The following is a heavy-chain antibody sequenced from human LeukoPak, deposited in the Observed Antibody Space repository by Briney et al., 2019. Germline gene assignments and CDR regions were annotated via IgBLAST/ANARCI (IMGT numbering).Heavy chain of an antibody. CDR2: INAGNGNT. V-gene: IGHV1-3*01. CDR3: ARYCSSTSCTHYYYYYGMDV. D-gene: IGHD2-2*01. Sequence: ASVKVSCKASGYTFTSYAMHWVRQAAGQRLEWMGWINAGNGNTKYSQKFQGRVTITRDTSASTAYMELSSLRSEDTAVYYCARYCSSTSCTHYYYYYGMDVWGQGTTVTVSS. CDR1: GYTFTSYA. J-gene: IGHJ6*02.